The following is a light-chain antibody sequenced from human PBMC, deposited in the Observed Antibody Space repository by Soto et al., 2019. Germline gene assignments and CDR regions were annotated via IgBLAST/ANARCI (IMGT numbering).Light chain of an antibody. V-gene: IGKV3-20*01. CDR2: GAS. CDR1: QSFNSIY. Sequence: EIVLTQSPGTLSLSPGERATLSSRASQSFNSIYLAWYQQKPGQAPRLLTYGASSRATGIPDRFSGSGSGTDFTLTISRLEPEDFAVYYCHQYDSWTFGQGTKVDIK. CDR3: HQYDSWT. J-gene: IGKJ1*01.